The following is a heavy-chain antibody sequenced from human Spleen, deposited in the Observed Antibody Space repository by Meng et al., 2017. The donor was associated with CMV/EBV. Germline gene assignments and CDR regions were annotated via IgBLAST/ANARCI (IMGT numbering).Heavy chain of an antibody. CDR2: LSGSGGST. J-gene: IGHJ3*01. Sequence: GVLRLSCAASGFTFSSYAMSWVRQAPGKGLEWVSALSGSGGSTYYADSVKGRFTISRDNSKNSLYLQMNSLRAEDTDLYYGSRGGGSYGLVGFDFWGQGTMVTVSS. V-gene: IGHV3-23*01. CDR1: GFTFSSYA. D-gene: IGHD1-26*01. CDR3: SRGGGSYGLVGFDF.